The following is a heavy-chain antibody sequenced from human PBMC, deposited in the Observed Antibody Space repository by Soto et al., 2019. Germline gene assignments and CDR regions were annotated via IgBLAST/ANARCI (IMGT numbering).Heavy chain of an antibody. CDR3: ARDDYFDAFDI. D-gene: IGHD4-17*01. J-gene: IGHJ3*02. CDR2: INPNSGGT. CDR1: GYTFTGYY. V-gene: IGHV1-2*04. Sequence: ASVKVSCKASGYTFTGYYMHWVRQAPGQGLERMGWINPNSGGTNYAQKFQGWVNMNRDTSISTAYMELSRLRSYDTAVYYCARDDYFDAFDIWGQGTMVTVSS.